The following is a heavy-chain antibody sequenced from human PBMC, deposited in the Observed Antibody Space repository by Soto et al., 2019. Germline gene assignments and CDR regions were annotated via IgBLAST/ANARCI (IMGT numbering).Heavy chain of an antibody. CDR1: GFIFSNYA. Sequence: EVQLLESGGDLVQPGGSLRLSCAASGFIFSNYAMTWVRQAPGKGPEWVSTFTGGGSTYYRDTVKGRFTISRDNSKNTLYLQMNSLRAEDTAVYYCARTDKYNSQSSGWANRFDYWGQGTLVTVSS. D-gene: IGHD6-19*01. V-gene: IGHV3-23*01. CDR2: FTGGGST. CDR3: ARTDKYNSQSSGWANRFDY. J-gene: IGHJ4*02.